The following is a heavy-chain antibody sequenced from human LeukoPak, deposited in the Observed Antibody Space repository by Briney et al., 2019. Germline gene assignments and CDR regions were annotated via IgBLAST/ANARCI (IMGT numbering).Heavy chain of an antibody. J-gene: IGHJ5*02. D-gene: IGHD2-15*01. CDR3: ARDDRPSANSRDWLNP. CDR1: GFTLSTYA. Sequence: GGSLRLSCTASGFTLSTYAMSWVRQAPGKGLEWVANIKQDGSEKYYVDSVKGRFSISRDNAKSSLYLQMNSLRAEDTAVYYCARDDRPSANSRDWLNPWGQGTLVTVSS. CDR2: IKQDGSEK. V-gene: IGHV3-7*01.